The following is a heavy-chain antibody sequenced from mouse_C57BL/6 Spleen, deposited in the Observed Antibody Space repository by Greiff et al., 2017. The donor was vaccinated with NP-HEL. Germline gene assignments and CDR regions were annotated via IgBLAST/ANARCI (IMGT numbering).Heavy chain of an antibody. CDR1: GFTFSDYG. Sequence: EVQRVESGGGLVQPGGSLKLSCAASGFTFSDYGMAWVRQAPRKGPEWVAFISNLAYSIYYADTVTGRFTISRENAKNTLYLEMSSLRSEDTAMYYCARRGDYSNDWYFDVWGTGTTVTVSS. CDR3: ARRGDYSNDWYFDV. J-gene: IGHJ1*03. CDR2: ISNLAYSI. V-gene: IGHV5-15*01. D-gene: IGHD2-5*01.